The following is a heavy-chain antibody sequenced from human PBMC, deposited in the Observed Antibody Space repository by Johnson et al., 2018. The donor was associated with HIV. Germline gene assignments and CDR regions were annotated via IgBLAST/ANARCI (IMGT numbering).Heavy chain of an antibody. CDR2: LFSGGTT. J-gene: IGHJ3*02. CDR1: GFTVSSYY. Sequence: VQLVESGGGLVQPGGSLRLSCAASGFTVSSYYMSWVRQAPGKGLEWVSVLFSGGTTYYADSVKGRFTISRDNSKNTLYRQMNSLRAEDTAVYYCARACRDGYTCDAFDIWGQGTMVTVSS. CDR3: ARACRDGYTCDAFDI. V-gene: IGHV3-66*01. D-gene: IGHD5-24*01.